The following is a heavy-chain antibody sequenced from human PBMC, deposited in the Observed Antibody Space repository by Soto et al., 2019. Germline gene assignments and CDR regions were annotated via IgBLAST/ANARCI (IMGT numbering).Heavy chain of an antibody. D-gene: IGHD6-6*01. Sequence: GGSLRLSCAASGFTFSSYSMNWVRQAPGKGLEWVSYISSSSSTIYYADSVKGRFTISRDNAKNSLYLQMNSLRDEDTAVYYCARDRGCSSTLRVDAFDIWGQGTMVPVSS. J-gene: IGHJ3*02. CDR1: GFTFSSYS. CDR2: ISSSSSTI. CDR3: ARDRGCSSTLRVDAFDI. V-gene: IGHV3-48*02.